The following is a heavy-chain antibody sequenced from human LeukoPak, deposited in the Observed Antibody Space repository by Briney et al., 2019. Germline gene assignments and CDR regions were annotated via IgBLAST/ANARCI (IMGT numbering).Heavy chain of an antibody. J-gene: IGHJ4*02. CDR2: INHSGST. D-gene: IGHD5-18*01. CDR3: ASPGHSYGFPY. CDR1: GGSFSGYY. Sequence: SETLSLTCAVYGGSFSGYYWSWIRQPPGKGLEWIGEINHSGSTNYNPSLKSRVTISVDTSKNQFSLKLSSVTAADTAVYYCASPGHSYGFPYWGQGTLVTVSS. V-gene: IGHV4-34*01.